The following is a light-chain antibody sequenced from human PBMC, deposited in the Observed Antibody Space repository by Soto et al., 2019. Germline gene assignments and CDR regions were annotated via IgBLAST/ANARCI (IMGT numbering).Light chain of an antibody. J-gene: IGLJ2*01. CDR3: SSYTSSAPGVL. CDR2: DVS. V-gene: IGLV2-14*03. CDR1: SSDVGGSNY. Sequence: QSALTQPASVSGSPGQSITISCSGTSSDVGGSNYVSWYQQHPGDAPKLIIYDVSYRPSGVSNRFSGSKSGNTASLTISGLQAEDEAHYFCSSYTSSAPGVLFGGGTKLTVL.